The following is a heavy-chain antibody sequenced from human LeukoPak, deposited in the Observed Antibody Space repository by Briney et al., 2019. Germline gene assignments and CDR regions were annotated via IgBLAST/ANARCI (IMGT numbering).Heavy chain of an antibody. J-gene: IGHJ4*02. D-gene: IGHD3-16*02. CDR2: IIPILGIA. CDR3: ARDVTYTFGGVIVIWYFDY. Sequence: SVKVSCKASGGTFSSYAISWVRQAPGQGLEWMGRIIPILGIANYAQKFQGRVTITADKSTSAAYMELSSLRSEDTAVYYCARDVTYTFGGVIVIWYFDYWGQGTLVTVSS. CDR1: GGTFSSYA. V-gene: IGHV1-69*04.